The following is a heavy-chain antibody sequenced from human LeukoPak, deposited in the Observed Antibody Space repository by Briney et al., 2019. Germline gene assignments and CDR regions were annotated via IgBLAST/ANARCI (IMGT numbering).Heavy chain of an antibody. CDR2: ISAYNGNT. V-gene: IGHV1-18*01. CDR1: GYTFTSYG. CDR3: ARVSITMKVVVMDARDAFDI. J-gene: IGHJ3*02. Sequence: GASVTVSCKASGYTFTSYGISWVRQAPGQGLEWMGWISAYNGNTNYAQKLQGRVTMTTDTSTSTAYMELRSLRSDDTAVYYCARVSITMKVVVMDARDAFDIWGQGTMVTASP. D-gene: IGHD3-22*01.